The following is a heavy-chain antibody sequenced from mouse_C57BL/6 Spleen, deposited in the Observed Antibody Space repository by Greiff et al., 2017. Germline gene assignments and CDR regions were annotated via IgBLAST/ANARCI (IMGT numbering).Heavy chain of an antibody. CDR1: GYTFTDYN. V-gene: IGHV1-18*01. J-gene: IGHJ4*01. D-gene: IGHD1-1*01. CDR3: ARRVYYYGSGYAMDY. CDR2: INPNNGGT. Sequence: EVQVVESGPELVKPGASVKIPCKASGYTFTDYNMDWVKQSHGKSLEWIGDINPNNGGTIYNQKFKGKATLTVDKSSSTAYMELRILTSEDTAVYYCARRVYYYGSGYAMDYWGQGTSVTVSS.